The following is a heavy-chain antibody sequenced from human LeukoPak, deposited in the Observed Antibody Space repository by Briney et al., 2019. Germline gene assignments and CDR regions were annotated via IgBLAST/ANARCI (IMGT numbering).Heavy chain of an antibody. Sequence: ASVKASCKASGYTFTGYYMHWVRQAPGQGLEWMGWINPNSGGTNYAQKFRGRVTMTRDTSISTAYMELSRLRSDDTAVYYCARDSSQFGELSMFDYWGQGTLVTVSS. CDR3: ARDSSQFGELSMFDY. CDR1: GYTFTGYY. CDR2: INPNSGGT. J-gene: IGHJ4*02. D-gene: IGHD3-10*01. V-gene: IGHV1-2*02.